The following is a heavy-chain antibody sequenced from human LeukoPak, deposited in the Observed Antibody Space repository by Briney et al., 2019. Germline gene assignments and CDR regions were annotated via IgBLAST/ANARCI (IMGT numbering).Heavy chain of an antibody. CDR1: GFTFSSYA. J-gene: IGHJ4*02. V-gene: IGHV3-23*01. Sequence: GASLRLSCAASGFTFSSYAMSWVRQAPGKGLEWVSAISGSGGSTYYADSVKGRLTISRDNSKNTLYLQMNSLRAEDTAVYYCAKPRASSWYSDYWGQGTLVTVSS. CDR2: ISGSGGST. CDR3: AKPRASSWYSDY. D-gene: IGHD6-13*01.